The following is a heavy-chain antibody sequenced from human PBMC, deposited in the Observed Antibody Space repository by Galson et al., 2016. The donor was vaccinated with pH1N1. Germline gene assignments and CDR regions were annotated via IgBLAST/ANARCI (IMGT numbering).Heavy chain of an antibody. CDR2: TYYRSKWYN. V-gene: IGHV6-1*01. CDR3: ERDGIAAAGIRRDQYYFDY. Sequence: CAISGDSVSSNSAAWNWIRQSPSRGLEWLGRTYYRSKWYNDYAVSVKSLITINPNTSKNQFSLQLNSVTPEDSAVYHCERDGIAAAGIRRDQYYFDYWGQGTLVTVSS. J-gene: IGHJ4*02. D-gene: IGHD6-13*01. CDR1: GDSVSSNSAA.